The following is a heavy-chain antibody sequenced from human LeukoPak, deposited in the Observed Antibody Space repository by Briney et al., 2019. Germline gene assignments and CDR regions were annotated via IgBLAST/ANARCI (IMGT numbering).Heavy chain of an antibody. CDR2: IYPGDSDS. J-gene: IGHJ3*02. D-gene: IGHD2-2*02. CDR1: GYRFTDYW. V-gene: IGHV5-51*01. Sequence: GESLKISCKGSGYRFTDYWIAWVRQMPGKGLEWMGIIYPGDSDSRYSPSFQGQVTFSADKSISTAYLQWSSLKASDTAMYYCARSYIVVVPAAIWGPAFDIWGQGTMVTVSS. CDR3: ARSYIVVVPAAIWGPAFDI.